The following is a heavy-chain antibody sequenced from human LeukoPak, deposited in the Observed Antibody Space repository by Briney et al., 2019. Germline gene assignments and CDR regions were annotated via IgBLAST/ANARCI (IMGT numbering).Heavy chain of an antibody. CDR1: GFTFSSYA. V-gene: IGHV3-23*01. CDR3: AKDRQWLGVFDY. J-gene: IGHJ4*02. Sequence: HTGGSLRLSCAASGFTFSSYAMSWVRQAPGKGLEWVSAISGSGGSTYYADPVKGRFTISRDNSKNTLYLQMNSLRAEDTAVYYCAKDRQWLGVFDYWGQGTLVTVSS. D-gene: IGHD6-19*01. CDR2: ISGSGGST.